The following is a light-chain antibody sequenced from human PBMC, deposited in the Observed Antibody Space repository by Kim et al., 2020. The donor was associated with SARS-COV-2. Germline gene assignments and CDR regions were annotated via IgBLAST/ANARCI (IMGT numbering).Light chain of an antibody. V-gene: IGKV1-5*03. J-gene: IGKJ2*01. CDR2: TAS. CDR3: QQYHSYPYT. Sequence: SASVEDRVTITCRASQSISGWLAWYQQKPGIAPKLLIYTASTLESGVPSRFSGSGSGTEFTLTISSMQPDDFATYYCQQYHSYPYTFGQGTKLEI. CDR1: QSISGW.